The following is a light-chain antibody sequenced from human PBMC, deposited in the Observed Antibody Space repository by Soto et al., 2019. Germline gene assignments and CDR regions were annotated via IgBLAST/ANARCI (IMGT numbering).Light chain of an antibody. CDR2: DAS. J-gene: IGKJ1*01. CDR1: QSVSSNY. V-gene: IGKV3-20*01. Sequence: SLFTNSPSTPSFSPGERCTLPCRASQSVSSNYLAWYQQKPGXAPXXLMYDASSRATGIPDRFIGSGSGTEFTLTISRLEPEDFAVDYCQQYSSSRTFGQGTKVDIK. CDR3: QQYSSSRT.